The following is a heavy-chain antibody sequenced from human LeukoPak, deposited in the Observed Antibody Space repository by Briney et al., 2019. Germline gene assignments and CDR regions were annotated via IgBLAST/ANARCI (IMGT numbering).Heavy chain of an antibody. Sequence: GRSLRLSCAASGFTFSNAWMSWVRQAPGKGLEWVGRIKSKTDGGTTDYAAPVKGRFTISRDDSKNTLHLQMNSLKTEDTAVYYCTTELGYCSSTSCYGQDYWGQGTLVTVSS. CDR1: GFTFSNAW. J-gene: IGHJ4*02. CDR2: IKSKTDGGTT. V-gene: IGHV3-15*01. CDR3: TTELGYCSSTSCYGQDY. D-gene: IGHD2-2*01.